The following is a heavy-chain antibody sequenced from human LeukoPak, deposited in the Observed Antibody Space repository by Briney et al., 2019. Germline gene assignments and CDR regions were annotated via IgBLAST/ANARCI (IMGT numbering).Heavy chain of an antibody. Sequence: GGSLRLSCAASGFTLGNYAISWVRQAPGRGLEWVSYISSSTIYYADSVKGRFTISRDNAKNSLYLQMSSLRDEDTAVYYCARTSTVVTPGYWGQGTLVTVSS. V-gene: IGHV3-48*02. D-gene: IGHD4-23*01. CDR1: GFTLGNYA. J-gene: IGHJ4*02. CDR2: ISSSTI. CDR3: ARTSTVVTPGY.